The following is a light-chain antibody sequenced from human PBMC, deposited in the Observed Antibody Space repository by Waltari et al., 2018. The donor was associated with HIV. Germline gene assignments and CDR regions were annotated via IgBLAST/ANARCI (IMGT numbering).Light chain of an antibody. CDR1: KNLTSQY. J-gene: IGKJ2*01. CDR3: QQYDSSPYT. V-gene: IGKV3-20*01. Sequence: EIVLTQSPAALSLSPGEAATVSCRASKNLTSQYLAWYQQKSGQAPRLLLFGASTRNAVVPTRFGGAGSWADFTLTVTRLEPEDFALYFCQQYDSSPYTFGQGT. CDR2: GAS.